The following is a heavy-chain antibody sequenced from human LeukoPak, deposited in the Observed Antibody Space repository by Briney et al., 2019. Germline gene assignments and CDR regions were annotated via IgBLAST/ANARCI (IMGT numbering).Heavy chain of an antibody. CDR1: GYSISSGYY. CDR3: ARREGYSSSSVDY. D-gene: IGHD6-6*01. Sequence: PSETLSLTCTVSGYSISSGYYWGWIRQPPGKGLEWIGSIYHSGSTNYNPSLKSRVTISVDTSKNQFSLKLSSVTAADTAVYYCARREGYSSSSVDYWGQGTLVTVSS. V-gene: IGHV4-38-2*02. CDR2: IYHSGST. J-gene: IGHJ4*02.